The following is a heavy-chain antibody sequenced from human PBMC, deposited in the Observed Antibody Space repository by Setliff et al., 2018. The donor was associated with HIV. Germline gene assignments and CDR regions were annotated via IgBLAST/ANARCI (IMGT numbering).Heavy chain of an antibody. CDR1: GDSMSPYY. CDR3: AREGVGYNPFYYYGMDV. V-gene: IGHV4-4*07. Sequence: KPSETLSLTCSVSGDSMSPYYWSWIRQSADKGLEWIGRVHPTGSTIYNPSLRSRVTMSVDTSKSQFSLKLSSVTAADTAVYFCAREGVGYNPFYYYGMDVWGQGTTVTVSS. J-gene: IGHJ6*02. D-gene: IGHD5-12*01. CDR2: VHPTGST.